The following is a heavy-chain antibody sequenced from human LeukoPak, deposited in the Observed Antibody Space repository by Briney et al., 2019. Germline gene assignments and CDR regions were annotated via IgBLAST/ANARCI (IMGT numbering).Heavy chain of an antibody. V-gene: IGHV3-23*01. CDR2: ITDTGGTT. Sequence: GGSLRLSCAASGFIFSNYALSWVRQAPGRGLEWVSAITDTGGTTHYADSVKGRFTISRDNFGSTLYLQMDSLRAEDTAVYYCAKRIEGPSGKFDYWGQGAQVTVSS. J-gene: IGHJ4*02. CDR1: GFIFSNYA. D-gene: IGHD3-10*01. CDR3: AKRIEGPSGKFDY.